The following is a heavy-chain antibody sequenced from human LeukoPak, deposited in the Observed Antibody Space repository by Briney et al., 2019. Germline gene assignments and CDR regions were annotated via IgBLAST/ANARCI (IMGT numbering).Heavy chain of an antibody. CDR2: SGST. V-gene: IGHV4-38-2*02. J-gene: IGHJ4*02. Sequence: PSETLSLTCTVSGYSISSGYYWGWIRQPPGKGLEWIGSGSTYYNPSLKSRGTISVDTSKNQFSLKLSSVTAADTAVYYCARGLEVGDIVVVPAAPAYYFDYWGQGTLVTVSS. CDR3: ARGLEVGDIVVVPAAPAYYFDY. CDR1: GYSISSGYY. D-gene: IGHD2-2*01.